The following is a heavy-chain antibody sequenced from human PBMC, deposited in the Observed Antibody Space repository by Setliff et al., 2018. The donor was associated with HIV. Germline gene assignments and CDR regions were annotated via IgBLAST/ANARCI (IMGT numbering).Heavy chain of an antibody. V-gene: IGHV1-69*13. J-gene: IGHJ4*02. D-gene: IGHD5-18*01. CDR1: GYTFTNYD. CDR2: IIPIFGST. Sequence: SVKVSCKASGYTFTNYDISWVRQAPGQGLEWMGGIIPIFGSTKYAQKFRDRVTITADESTYTAEMELSSLTSDDTAVYYCATRSRWIQLSFDGIFDYWGQGTPVTVSS. CDR3: ATRSRWIQLSFDGIFDY.